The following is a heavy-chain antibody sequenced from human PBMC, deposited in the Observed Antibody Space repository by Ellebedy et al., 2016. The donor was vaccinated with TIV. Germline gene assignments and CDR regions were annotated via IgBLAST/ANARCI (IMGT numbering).Heavy chain of an antibody. CDR3: ARDPVGVGPAFDI. V-gene: IGHV3-23*01. CDR1: GFTFSVYG. D-gene: IGHD4-23*01. CDR2: ITESGGNT. Sequence: GESLKISCAASGFTFSVYGINWVRQAPGKGLEWVSSITESGGNTYYADSVKGRFTISRDNSKNTLYLQMNSLRAEDTAVYYCARDPVGVGPAFDIWGQGTMVTVSS. J-gene: IGHJ3*02.